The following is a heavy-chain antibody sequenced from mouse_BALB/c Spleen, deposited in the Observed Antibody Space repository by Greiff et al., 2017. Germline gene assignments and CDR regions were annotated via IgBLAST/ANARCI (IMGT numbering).Heavy chain of an antibody. CDR2: ISDGGSYT. V-gene: IGHV5-4*02. D-gene: IGHD2-4*01. Sequence: VQLQQSGGGLVKPGGSLKLSCASSGFTFSDYYMYWVRQTPEKRLEWVATISDGGSYTYYPDSVKGRFTISRDNAKNNLYLQMSSLKSEDTAMYYCARGDYDGSSYWYFDVWGAGTTVTVSS. J-gene: IGHJ1*01. CDR1: GFTFSDYY. CDR3: ARGDYDGSSYWYFDV.